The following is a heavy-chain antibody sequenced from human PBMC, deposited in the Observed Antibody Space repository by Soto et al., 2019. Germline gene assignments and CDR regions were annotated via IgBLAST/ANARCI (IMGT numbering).Heavy chain of an antibody. CDR3: ARRHLAVAVSPWFDP. Sequence: QVTSKESGPVLVKPTETLTLRCTVSGLSITDSEMGVSWIRKPPGQPLEWLAHIDSSGEKSYRTFLKSRLAISKDTSKSQIVLTMTNMDPADTATYYCARRHLAVAVSPWFDPWGQGIPVTVSS. J-gene: IGHJ5*02. CDR1: GLSITDSEMG. CDR2: IDSSGEK. D-gene: IGHD6-19*01. V-gene: IGHV2-26*01.